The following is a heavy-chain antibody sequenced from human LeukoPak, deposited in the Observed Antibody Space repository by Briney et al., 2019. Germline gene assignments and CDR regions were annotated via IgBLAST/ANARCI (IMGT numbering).Heavy chain of an antibody. J-gene: IGHJ4*02. CDR1: GGTLSSDA. V-gene: IGHV1-69*13. CDR2: VIPIFGTA. D-gene: IGHD6-19*01. Sequence: SVKVSCRASGGTLSSDAISWVRQAPGQGLEWMGGVIPIFGTANYAQKFQGRVTITADESTSTAYMELSSLRSEDTAVYYCARVKWQWPLRPIFDYWGQRTLVTVSS. CDR3: ARVKWQWPLRPIFDY.